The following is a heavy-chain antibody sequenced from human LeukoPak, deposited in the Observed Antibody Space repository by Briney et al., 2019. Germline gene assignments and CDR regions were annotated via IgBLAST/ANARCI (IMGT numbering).Heavy chain of an antibody. CDR3: ARVVGVEMVRGVIGYYYGMDV. CDR2: IIPIFGTT. V-gene: IGHV1-69*13. J-gene: IGHJ6*02. Sequence: SVKVSCKASGCTFTSYDISWVRQAPGQGLEWMGVIIPIFGTTSYAQKFQGRVTITADASTSTAYMELSSLRSEDTAVYYCARVVGVEMVRGVIGYYYGMDVWGQGTTVTVSS. CDR1: GCTFTSYD. D-gene: IGHD3-10*01.